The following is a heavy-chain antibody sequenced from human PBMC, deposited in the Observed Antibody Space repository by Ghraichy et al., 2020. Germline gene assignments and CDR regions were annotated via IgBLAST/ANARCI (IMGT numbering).Heavy chain of an antibody. Sequence: GGSLRLSCAASGFTFSSYSMNWVRQAPGKGLEWVSYISSSSSTIYYADSVKGRFTISRENAKNSLYLQMKSLRDEDPAGYYCAMGPYYDILTGYYMAGCDYWGQGTLVTVSS. D-gene: IGHD3-9*01. J-gene: IGHJ4*02. CDR1: GFTFSSYS. CDR2: ISSSSSTI. CDR3: AMGPYYDILTGYYMAGCDY. V-gene: IGHV3-48*02.